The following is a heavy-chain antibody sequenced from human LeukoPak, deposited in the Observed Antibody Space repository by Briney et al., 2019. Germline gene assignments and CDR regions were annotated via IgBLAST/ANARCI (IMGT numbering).Heavy chain of an antibody. CDR3: ARGGFDNYYGSGAEFDY. V-gene: IGHV4-38-2*02. CDR1: GYSIKSGYY. CDR2: IYHNVNT. Sequence: SETLSLTCTVSGYSIKSGYYWGWIRQPPGKGLEWIGNIYHNVNTYYNPSLKSRVTISVDTPKNQFSLKLNSVTAADTAVYYCARGGFDNYYGSGAEFDYWGQGTLVTVSS. D-gene: IGHD3-10*01. J-gene: IGHJ4*02.